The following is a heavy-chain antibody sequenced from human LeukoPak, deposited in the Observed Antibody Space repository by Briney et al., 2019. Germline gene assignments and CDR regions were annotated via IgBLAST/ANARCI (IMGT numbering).Heavy chain of an antibody. CDR1: GYTFTSYD. J-gene: IGHJ4*02. V-gene: IGHV1-8*01. CDR2: MNPDSGNT. Sequence: ASVKVSCKASGYTFTSYDINWVRQATGQGLEWMGWMNPDSGNTGYAQKFQGRVTMTRNTSISTAYMELSSLRSEDTAVYYCARGRDYDFWSGPDFDHWGLGTLVTVSS. CDR3: ARGRDYDFWSGPDFDH. D-gene: IGHD3-3*01.